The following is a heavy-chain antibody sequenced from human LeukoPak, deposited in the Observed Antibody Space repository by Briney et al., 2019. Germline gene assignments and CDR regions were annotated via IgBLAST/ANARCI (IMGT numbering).Heavy chain of an antibody. Sequence: PGGSLRLSCAASGFTFSSSAMSWVRQAPGKGLEWVSAISNNGGYTYYADSVQGRFTISRDNAKNSLFLQMNSLRAEDTAMYYCAKGTKPVMTIPDYWGQGILVTVSS. J-gene: IGHJ4*02. CDR2: ISNNGGYT. V-gene: IGHV3-23*01. CDR3: AKGTKPVMTIPDY. CDR1: GFTFSSSA. D-gene: IGHD1/OR15-1a*01.